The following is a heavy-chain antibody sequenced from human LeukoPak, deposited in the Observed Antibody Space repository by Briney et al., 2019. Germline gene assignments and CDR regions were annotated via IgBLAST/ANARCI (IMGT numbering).Heavy chain of an antibody. D-gene: IGHD3-10*01. Sequence: ASVKVSCKASGYTFTSYGINWVRQATGQGLEWMGWMNPNSGNTSYAQKFQGRVTMTRDMSTSTVYMELSSLRSEDTAVYYCAREGWGTMVRGVIDYWGQGTLVTVSS. CDR3: AREGWGTMVRGVIDY. J-gene: IGHJ4*02. V-gene: IGHV1-8*02. CDR1: GYTFTSYG. CDR2: MNPNSGNT.